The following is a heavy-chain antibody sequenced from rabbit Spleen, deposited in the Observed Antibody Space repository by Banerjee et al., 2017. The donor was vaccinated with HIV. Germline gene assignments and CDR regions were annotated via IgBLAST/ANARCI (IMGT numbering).Heavy chain of an antibody. CDR2: IYTGNGKT. CDR3: ARDTGTSFSTYGMDL. V-gene: IGHV1S45*01. J-gene: IGHJ6*01. Sequence: QEQLVESGGGLVKPGASLTLTCTASGFSFSSRYDMCWVRQAPGKGLEWIGCIYTGNGKTYYASWAKGRFTIPKSSSTTVTLQMTSLTAADTATYFCARDTGTSFSTYGMDLWGPGTLVTVS. CDR1: GFSFSSRYD. D-gene: IGHD8-1*01.